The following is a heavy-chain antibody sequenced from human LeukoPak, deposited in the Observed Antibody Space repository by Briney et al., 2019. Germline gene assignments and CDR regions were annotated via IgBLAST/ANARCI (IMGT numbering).Heavy chain of an antibody. CDR1: GFIFSSYW. J-gene: IGHJ4*02. D-gene: IGHD3-16*01. Sequence: GGSLRLSCAASGFIFSSYWMSWVRQAPGKGLEWVANINYDGSEKYFVDSVKGRFTISRDNAKNSLYLQMNSLRVEDTAVYYCARGGGLTDYRGQGTLVTVSS. V-gene: IGHV3-7*01. CDR2: INYDGSEK. CDR3: ARGGGLTDY.